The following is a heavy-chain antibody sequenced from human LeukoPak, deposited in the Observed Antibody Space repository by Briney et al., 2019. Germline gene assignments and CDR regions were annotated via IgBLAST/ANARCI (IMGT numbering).Heavy chain of an antibody. CDR1: GFTFSSYG. Sequence: GGSLRLSCAASGFTFSSYGMHWVRQAPGKGLEWVAVKWYDGSNKYYADSVKGRFTISRDNSKNTLYLQMNSLRAEDTAVYYCARDGFGEMGYFDYWGQGTLVTVSS. CDR3: ARDGFGEMGYFDY. D-gene: IGHD3-10*01. J-gene: IGHJ4*02. CDR2: KWYDGSNK. V-gene: IGHV3-33*01.